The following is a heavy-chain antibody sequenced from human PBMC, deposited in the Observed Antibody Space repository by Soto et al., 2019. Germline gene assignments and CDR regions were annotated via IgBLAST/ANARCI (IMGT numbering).Heavy chain of an antibody. V-gene: IGHV1-69*13. CDR1: GGTFSSYA. Sequence: GASVKVSCKASGGTFSSYAISWVRQAPGQGLEWMGGIIPIFGTANYAQKFQGRVTITADESTSTAYMELSSLRSEDTAVYYCATSIAALFGYYYGMDVWGQGTTVTVSS. J-gene: IGHJ6*02. D-gene: IGHD6-13*01. CDR3: ATSIAALFGYYYGMDV. CDR2: IIPIFGTA.